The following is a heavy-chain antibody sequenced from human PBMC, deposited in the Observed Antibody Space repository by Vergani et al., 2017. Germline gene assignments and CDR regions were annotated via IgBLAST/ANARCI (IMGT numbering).Heavy chain of an antibody. D-gene: IGHD4-11*01. CDR1: GFSFSSFG. CDR3: AKDPSSPTVTSDYYYYYGMDV. J-gene: IGHJ6*02. Sequence: QVQLVESGGGVVQPGRSLRLSCAASGFSFSSFGFHWVRQAPGKGLEWVAFIHYDGSHEYYIDSVKGRFTISRDNSKNTLILQMNGLRAEDTAVYYCAKDPSSPTVTSDYYYYYGMDVWGQGTTVTVSS. V-gene: IGHV3-30*02. CDR2: IHYDGSHE.